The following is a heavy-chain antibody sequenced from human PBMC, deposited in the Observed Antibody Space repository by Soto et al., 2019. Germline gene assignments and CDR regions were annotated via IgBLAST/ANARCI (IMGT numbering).Heavy chain of an antibody. CDR2: ISGSGGDT. CDR3: TRDPNGDHFGAFDF. V-gene: IGHV3-23*01. CDR1: EFTFSAYA. D-gene: IGHD4-17*01. Sequence: EVQVLESGGGLVQPGGSLRLSCSTSEFTFSAYAMTWVRQPPGEGLEWVASISGSGGDTSYADAVKGRFSIFRDNSKNTLNPRMYSLRVEDTAVYYCTRDPNGDHFGAFDFWGEGILVTVSS. J-gene: IGHJ3*01.